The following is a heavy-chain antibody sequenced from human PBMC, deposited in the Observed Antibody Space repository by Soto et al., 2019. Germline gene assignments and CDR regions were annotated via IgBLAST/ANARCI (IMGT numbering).Heavy chain of an antibody. CDR2: IYYSGST. D-gene: IGHD4-17*01. V-gene: IGHV4-59*08. CDR3: ARRMTTVTTSFVHWFDP. Sequence: SETLSLTCTVSGGSISSYYWSWIRQPPGKGLEWIGYIYYSGSTNYNPSLKSRVTISVDTSKNQFSLKLSSVTAADTAVYYCARRMTTVTTSFVHWFDPWGQGTLVTVSS. CDR1: GGSISSYY. J-gene: IGHJ5*02.